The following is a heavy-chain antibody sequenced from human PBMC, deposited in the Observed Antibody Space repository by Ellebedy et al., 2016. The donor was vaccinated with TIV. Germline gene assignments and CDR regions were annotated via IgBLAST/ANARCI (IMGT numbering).Heavy chain of an antibody. CDR3: ARGTSRDFWSGYYKRYYYYMDV. Sequence: SETLSLXXTVSGGSISSYYWSWIRQPPGKGLEWLGYIYYSGSTNYNPSLKSRVTISVDTSKNQFSLKLSSVTAADTAVYYCARGTSRDFWSGYYKRYYYYMDVWGKGTTVTVSS. CDR1: GGSISSYY. V-gene: IGHV4-59*01. CDR2: IYYSGST. J-gene: IGHJ6*03. D-gene: IGHD3-3*01.